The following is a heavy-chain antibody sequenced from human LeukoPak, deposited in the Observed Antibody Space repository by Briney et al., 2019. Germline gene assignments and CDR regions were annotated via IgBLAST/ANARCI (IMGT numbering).Heavy chain of an antibody. J-gene: IGHJ1*01. Sequence: PSETLSLTCTVSGGSISSGSYYWGWIRQPPGKGLEWIGSIYHSGSTYYNPSLKSRVTISVETSKNQFPLKLSSVTAADTAVYYCASYPAAGTRGDFQHWGQGTLVTVSS. CDR3: ASYPAAGTRGDFQH. CDR1: GGSISSGSYY. V-gene: IGHV4-39*06. D-gene: IGHD6-13*01. CDR2: IYHSGST.